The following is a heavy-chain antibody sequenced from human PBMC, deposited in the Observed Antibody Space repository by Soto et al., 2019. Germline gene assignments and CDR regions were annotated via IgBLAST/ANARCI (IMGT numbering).Heavy chain of an antibody. D-gene: IGHD5-18*01. Sequence: SETLSLTCTVSGGSISSFDWNWIRQPPGKGLEWIGYIYYSGSTNYNPSLKSRVTISVDTSKNQFSLKLSAVTAADTADYYCAVKDRNYSYVLNCFDPWGQETLVTVSS. J-gene: IGHJ5*02. CDR1: GGSISSFD. CDR3: AVKDRNYSYVLNCFDP. V-gene: IGHV4-59*08. CDR2: IYYSGST.